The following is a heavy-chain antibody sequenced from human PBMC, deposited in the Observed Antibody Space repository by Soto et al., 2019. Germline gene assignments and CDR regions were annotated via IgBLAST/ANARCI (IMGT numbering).Heavy chain of an antibody. CDR1: GGSISSGDYY. Sequence: SETLSLTCTVSGGSISSGDYYWSWIRQPPGKGLEWIGYIYYSGSTNYNPSLKSRVTISVDTSKNQFSLKVRSVTAADTAVYYCARRYGGNFDYWGQGTLVTVS. D-gene: IGHD1-26*01. CDR3: ARRYGGNFDY. J-gene: IGHJ4*02. CDR2: IYYSGST. V-gene: IGHV4-61*08.